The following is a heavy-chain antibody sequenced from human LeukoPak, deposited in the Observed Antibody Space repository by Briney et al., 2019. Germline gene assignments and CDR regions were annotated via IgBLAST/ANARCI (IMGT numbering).Heavy chain of an antibody. V-gene: IGHV2-5*02. CDR3: AHSRSLGYYYYYYMDV. CDR1: GFSLSTSGVG. CDR2: IYWDDDK. Sequence: SGPTLVKPTQTLTLTCTFSGFSLSTSGVGVGWIRQPPGKALEWLALIYWDDDKRYSPSLKSRLTITKDTSENQVVLTMTNMDPVDTATYYCAHSRSLGYYYYYYMDVWGKGTTVTVSS. J-gene: IGHJ6*03.